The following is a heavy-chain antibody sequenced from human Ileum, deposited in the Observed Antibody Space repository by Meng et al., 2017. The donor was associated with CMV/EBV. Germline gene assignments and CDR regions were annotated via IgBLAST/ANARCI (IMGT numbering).Heavy chain of an antibody. V-gene: IGHV4-34*01. Sequence: CSVYGGSFTGYYWSWFRQSPGKGLEWLGEINHSGGTNYNPSLRGRLSLSLDASRSQISLTMTSVTAADTAFYYCAGFVWVIGLDPWGQGTLVTVSS. CDR1: GGSFTGYY. CDR3: AGFVWVIGLDP. D-gene: IGHD3-16*02. CDR2: INHSGGT. J-gene: IGHJ5*02.